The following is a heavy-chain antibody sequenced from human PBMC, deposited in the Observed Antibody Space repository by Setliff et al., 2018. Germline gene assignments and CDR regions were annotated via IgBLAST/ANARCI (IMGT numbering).Heavy chain of an antibody. CDR1: GGSITNFY. J-gene: IGHJ3*01. Sequence: SETLSLTCTVSGGSITNFYWNWIRQSPGKGLEWIGYIYSSGIANYNPSLKSRLTMSVDTSKNQFSLHLSSMTAADTAVYYCARQPPLNWAIPFDLWGQGKRVTVSS. CDR2: IYSSGIA. CDR3: ARQPPLNWAIPFDL. V-gene: IGHV4-59*08. D-gene: IGHD7-27*01.